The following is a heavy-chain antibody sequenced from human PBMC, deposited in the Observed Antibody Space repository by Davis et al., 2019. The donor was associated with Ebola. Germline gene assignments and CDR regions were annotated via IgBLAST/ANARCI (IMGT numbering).Heavy chain of an antibody. D-gene: IGHD3-10*01. CDR3: ARRAHYNYYFDL. CDR2: IYPGDSDT. J-gene: IGHJ2*01. CDR1: GYNFNTYW. Sequence: GESLKISCKGSGYNFNTYWIGWVRQMPGKGLEWMGIIYPGDSDTRYSPSFQGQVTISADKSITTAYLQWRSLKASDTAVYYCARRAHYNYYFDLWGRGTLVTVSS. V-gene: IGHV5-51*01.